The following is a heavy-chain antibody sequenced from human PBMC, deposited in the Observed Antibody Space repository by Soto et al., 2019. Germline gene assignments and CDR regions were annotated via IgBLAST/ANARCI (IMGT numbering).Heavy chain of an antibody. J-gene: IGHJ4*02. D-gene: IGHD6-19*01. CDR1: GGSISSHY. CDR3: AKELKPYNSGWYFALS. CDR2: IYLSGNT. V-gene: IGHV4-4*07. Sequence: SETLSLTCTVSGGSISSHYWSWIRQPAGKGLEWIGRIYLSGNTKINPSLKNRVTMSVDASKNQFSLNLKSVTAADTAVYYCAKELKPYNSGWYFALSGGQGTLVTVSS.